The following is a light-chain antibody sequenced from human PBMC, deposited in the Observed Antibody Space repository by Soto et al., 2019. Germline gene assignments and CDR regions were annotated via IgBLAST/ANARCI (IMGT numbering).Light chain of an antibody. CDR1: QSVSSK. CDR2: GAS. V-gene: IGKV3-15*01. CDR3: EQHNSSPRR. J-gene: IGKJ5*01. Sequence: RAAVSFRARQSVSSKLAWYRQKPGQAPRLLIYGASTRATGVPARFSCSEHGTEFAISMRSLQSEYFAVYFYEQHNSSPRRVGHGTRLEIK.